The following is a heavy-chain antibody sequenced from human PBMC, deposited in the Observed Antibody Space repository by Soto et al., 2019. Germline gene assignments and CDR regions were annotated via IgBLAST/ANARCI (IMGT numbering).Heavy chain of an antibody. J-gene: IGHJ5*02. Sequence: QVPLVESGGGVVQPGRSLRLSCAASGVTFSSYGMHWVRQAPGKGLEWVAVISYDGSNKYYADSVKGRFTISRDNSKNTLYLQMNSLRAEDTAVYYCAKDRDSSGWYLDWFDPWGQGTLVTVSS. CDR3: AKDRDSSGWYLDWFDP. CDR1: GVTFSSYG. CDR2: ISYDGSNK. D-gene: IGHD6-19*01. V-gene: IGHV3-30*18.